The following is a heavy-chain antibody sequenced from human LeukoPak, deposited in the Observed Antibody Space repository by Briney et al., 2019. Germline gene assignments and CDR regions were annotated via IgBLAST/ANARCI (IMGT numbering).Heavy chain of an antibody. CDR1: GFTFSSYW. D-gene: IGHD3-10*01. CDR2: INSDGSST. Sequence: PGGSLRLSCAASGFTFSSYWMHWVRQAPGKGLVWVSRINSDGSSTSYADSVKGRFTISRDNAKNTLYLQMNSLRAEDTAVYYCARDGLYYYGSGSYPTDYWGQGTLVTVSS. CDR3: ARDGLYYYGSGSYPTDY. V-gene: IGHV3-74*01. J-gene: IGHJ4*02.